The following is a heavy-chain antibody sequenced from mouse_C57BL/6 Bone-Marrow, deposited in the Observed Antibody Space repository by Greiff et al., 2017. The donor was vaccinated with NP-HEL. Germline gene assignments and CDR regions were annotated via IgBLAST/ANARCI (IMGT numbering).Heavy chain of an antibody. CDR2: IWTGGGT. J-gene: IGHJ1*03. Sequence: VKLVESGPGLVAPSQSLSITCTVSGFSLTSYAISWVRQPPGKGLEWLGVIWTGGGTNYNSALKSRLSISKDNTKRQVFLKMNRLQTDDTARYYCARIPPGGSSYVSYWYFDVWGTGTTVTVSS. D-gene: IGHD1-1*01. CDR1: GFSLTSYA. CDR3: ARIPPGGSSYVSYWYFDV. V-gene: IGHV2-9-1*01.